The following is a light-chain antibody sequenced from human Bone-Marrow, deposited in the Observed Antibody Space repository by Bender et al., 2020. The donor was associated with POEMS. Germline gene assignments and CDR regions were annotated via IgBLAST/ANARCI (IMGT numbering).Light chain of an antibody. V-gene: IGLV2-23*02. Sequence: QSALTQPRSVSGSPGQSVTISCTGTSSDIGSYNLVSWYQHHPGKAPKLMIYYVDHRPSGVSDRFSGSKSGNTASLTISGLQAEDEAAYYCCSYAVSSTFFGTGTKVTVL. CDR2: YVD. CDR1: SSDIGSYNL. CDR3: CSYAVSSTF. J-gene: IGLJ1*01.